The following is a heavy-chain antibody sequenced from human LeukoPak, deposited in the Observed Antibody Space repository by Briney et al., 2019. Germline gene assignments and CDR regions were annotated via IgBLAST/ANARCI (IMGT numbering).Heavy chain of an antibody. CDR2: ISSSSSTI. D-gene: IGHD6-13*01. CDR3: ARDLFSSWYKAFDI. V-gene: IGHV3-48*04. CDR1: GFTFSSYS. J-gene: IGHJ3*02. Sequence: PGGSLRLSCAASGFTFSSYSMNWVRQAPGKGLEWVSYISSSSSTIYYADSVKGRFTISRDNAKNSLYLQMNSLRAEDTAVYYCARDLFSSWYKAFDIWGQGTMVTVSS.